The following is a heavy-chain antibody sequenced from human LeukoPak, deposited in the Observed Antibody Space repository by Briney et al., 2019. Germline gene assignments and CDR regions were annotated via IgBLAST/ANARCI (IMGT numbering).Heavy chain of an antibody. CDR3: ARANPLYCSSTTCLFDY. V-gene: IGHV1-2*02. Sequence: SVTVSYKPSLYTFTGYYMHWVRQAPGQGGEGMGWINQNSGDTNYAQKSQGRITMTRDTSISTAHMALSRLRSDDTAVYFCARANPLYCSSTTCLFDYWGQGTLVTVSS. CDR2: INQNSGDT. D-gene: IGHD2-2*01. CDR1: LYTFTGYY. J-gene: IGHJ4*02.